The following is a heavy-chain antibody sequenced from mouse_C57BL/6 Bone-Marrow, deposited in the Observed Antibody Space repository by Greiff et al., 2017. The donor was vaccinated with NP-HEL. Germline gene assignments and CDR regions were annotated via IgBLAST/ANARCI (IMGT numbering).Heavy chain of an antibody. J-gene: IGHJ3*01. CDR3: ARGAY. V-gene: IGHV1-80*01. CDR1: GFAFSSYW. Sequence: QVQLQQSGAELVKPGASVKLSCTASGFAFSSYWMNWVKQRPGKGLEWIGQIYPGDGDTNYNGKFKDKASLTADKSSSTAYMRLSSLTSEDSAVYFCARGAYWGQGTLVTVSA. CDR2: IYPGDGDT.